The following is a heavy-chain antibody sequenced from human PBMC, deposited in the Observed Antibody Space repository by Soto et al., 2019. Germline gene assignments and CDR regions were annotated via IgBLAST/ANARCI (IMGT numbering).Heavy chain of an antibody. D-gene: IGHD6-25*01. CDR3: AKFFVETGSNSGWPWSFHY. J-gene: IGHJ4*02. CDR2: ISGSGGTT. V-gene: IGHV3-23*01. Sequence: EVQLLESGGGLVQPGRSLRLSCAASGFTFSNYAMSWVRQAPGQGRDCVSAISGSGGTTYYADSEKVRFTISKDNSKNTLFLQMNSLRAEDAAVYYCAKFFVETGSNSGWPWSFHYWGQGTLVTVSS. CDR1: GFTFSNYA.